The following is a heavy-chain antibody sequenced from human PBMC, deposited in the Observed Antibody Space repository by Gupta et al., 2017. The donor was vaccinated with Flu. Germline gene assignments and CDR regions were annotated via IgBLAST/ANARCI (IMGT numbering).Heavy chain of an antibody. D-gene: IGHD2-15*01. J-gene: IGHJ3*01. CDR1: GDSVSTARYY. Sequence: QQQFQESGPGLVQPSETLSLTCTVSGDSVSTARYYWNWIRQPPGKGLEWLGNIYYTGKTHYNPSLKSRVSVSVDTSKNRFSLSLTAVTVADAAVYFCARLCATDTCPRNSFDLWGPGTMVAVSS. CDR2: IYYTGKT. V-gene: IGHV4-39*02. CDR3: ARLCATDTCPRNSFDL.